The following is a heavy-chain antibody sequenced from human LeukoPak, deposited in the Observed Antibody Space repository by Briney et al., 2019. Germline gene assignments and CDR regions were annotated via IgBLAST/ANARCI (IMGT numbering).Heavy chain of an antibody. CDR2: ISSRSTYR. D-gene: IGHD4-17*01. Sequence: GGSLRLSCAASGFTFSDYSVNWVRQAPGKGLEWVSSISSRSTYRYYADSVKGRFTISRDNAKNSLCLQMNSLRAEDTAVYYCARDMTTATTCYLQHWGQGTLVTVSS. V-gene: IGHV3-21*06. J-gene: IGHJ1*01. CDR1: GFTFSDYS. CDR3: ARDMTTATTCYLQH.